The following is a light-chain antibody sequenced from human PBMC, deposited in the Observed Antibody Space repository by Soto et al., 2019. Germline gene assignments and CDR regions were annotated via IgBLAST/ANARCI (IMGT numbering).Light chain of an antibody. J-gene: IGLJ2*01. CDR2: EVS. CDR1: SSDVGGYGY. V-gene: IGLV2-8*01. CDR3: SSYAGTNTDVV. Sequence: QSVLTQPPSASGSPGQSVTISCTGTSSDVGGYGYVSWYQQHPGKAPKLMIFEVSKRSSGVPDRFSGSKSGNTASLTVSGLQAEDEADYYCSSYAGTNTDVVFGGGPKVTVL.